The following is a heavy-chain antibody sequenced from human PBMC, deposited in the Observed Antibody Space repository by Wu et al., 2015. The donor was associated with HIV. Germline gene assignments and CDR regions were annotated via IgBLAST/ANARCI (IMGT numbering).Heavy chain of an antibody. D-gene: IGHD1-14*01. CDR3: VGRQKYNPGNVANFDF. V-gene: IGHV1-69*12. CDR2: TIPHFGVI. Sequence: QVRLMQSGAEVKTPGSSVRISCKASGVSFTHYVVNWVRQAPGQRLEWMGGTIPHFGVINPAQKFKDRLRLTADASTTTVYMELSGLEFADTAVYYCVGRQKYNPGNVANFDFWGQGTLVTVSS. J-gene: IGHJ4*02. CDR1: GVSFTHYV.